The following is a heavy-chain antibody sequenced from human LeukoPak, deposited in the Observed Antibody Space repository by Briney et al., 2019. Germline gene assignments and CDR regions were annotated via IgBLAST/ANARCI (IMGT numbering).Heavy chain of an antibody. D-gene: IGHD5-18*01. V-gene: IGHV4-59*01. Sequence: SETLSLTCTVSGGSMHGYYWSWIRQPPGKGLECIGYISYSGSTNYNPSLKSRVTISVDTSKNQFSLKLSSVTAADTAVYYCARVPLQLSAMDVWGKGTTVTVSS. CDR3: ARVPLQLSAMDV. CDR2: ISYSGST. CDR1: GGSMHGYY. J-gene: IGHJ6*03.